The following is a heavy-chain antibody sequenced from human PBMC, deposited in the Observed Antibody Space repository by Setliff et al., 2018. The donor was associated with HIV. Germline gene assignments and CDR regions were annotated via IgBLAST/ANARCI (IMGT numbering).Heavy chain of an antibody. Sequence: ASVKVSCKASGYTFFEYYMFWLRQAPGQGLEWMGWINPYNGATKSAHKFQGRVTVTRDTSITTTYMELTRLTSDDTAIYYWARAPIYCGGDCYLFDYWGQGTLVTVSS. CDR1: GYTFFEYY. CDR2: INPYNGAT. CDR3: ARAPIYCGGDCYLFDY. V-gene: IGHV1-2*02. D-gene: IGHD2-21*02. J-gene: IGHJ4*02.